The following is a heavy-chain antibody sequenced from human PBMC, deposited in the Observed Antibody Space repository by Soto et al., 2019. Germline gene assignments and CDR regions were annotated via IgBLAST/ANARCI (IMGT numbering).Heavy chain of an antibody. D-gene: IGHD2-15*01. V-gene: IGHV1-2*02. CDR2: MDPITGGT. Sequence: SSVKVSCKASGYNLGAYSTYWVRQAPGRGLEWVGLMDPITGGTDYEERLRDRVTMTRDTSINTAYMELSDLISDDTAVYYCARGPGVIYSQFDYWGQRTLVT. J-gene: IGHJ4*02. CDR1: GYNLGAYS. CDR3: ARGPGVIYSQFDY.